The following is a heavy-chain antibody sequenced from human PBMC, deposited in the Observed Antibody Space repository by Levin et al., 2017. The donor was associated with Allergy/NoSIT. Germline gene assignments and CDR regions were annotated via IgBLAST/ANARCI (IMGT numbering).Heavy chain of an antibody. CDR2: INSDGSTT. CDR1: GFTFSSYW. D-gene: IGHD3-10*01. CDR3: AREIMIRGSPSDAFDI. V-gene: IGHV3-74*01. Sequence: ETLSLTCAASGFTFSSYWMHWVRQAPGKGLVWVSRINSDGSTTSYADSVKGRFTISRDNAKNTLYLQMNSLRAEDTALYYCAREIMIRGSPSDAFDIWGQGTMVTVSS. J-gene: IGHJ3*02.